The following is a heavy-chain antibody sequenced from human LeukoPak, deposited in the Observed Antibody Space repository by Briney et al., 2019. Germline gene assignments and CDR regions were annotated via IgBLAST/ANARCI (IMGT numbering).Heavy chain of an antibody. CDR3: ASDAPTVGTLDY. V-gene: IGHV3-74*03. J-gene: IGHJ4*02. D-gene: IGHD5-12*01. CDR1: GFTFSSYS. Sequence: GGSLRLSCAASGFTFSSYSMNWVRQAPGKGLMWVSSINTDGSSTTYADSVKGRFTVSRDNTKNTLYLQMNSLRAEDTAVYYCASDAPTVGTLDYWGQGTLVTVSS. CDR2: INTDGSST.